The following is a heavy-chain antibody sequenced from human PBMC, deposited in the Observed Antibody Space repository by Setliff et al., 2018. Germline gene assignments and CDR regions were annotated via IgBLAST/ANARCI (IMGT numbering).Heavy chain of an antibody. CDR2: INPHASEK. V-gene: IGHV3-7*01. CDR3: ARRLPYFGMDV. CDR1: GFSYSNCW. Sequence: LRLSCTASGFSYSNCWVSWVRQAPGKGLEWLASINPHASEKYYVDSVKGRFTISRDNAKNSLSLQMNSLRTEDTAVYYCARRLPYFGMDVWGQGTTVTVSS. D-gene: IGHD2-15*01. J-gene: IGHJ6*02.